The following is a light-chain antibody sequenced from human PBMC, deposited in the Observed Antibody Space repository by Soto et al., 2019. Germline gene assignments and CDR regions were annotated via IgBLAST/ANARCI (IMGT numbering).Light chain of an antibody. J-gene: IGKJ5*01. V-gene: IGKV1-39*01. CDR2: AAS. Sequence: GARCDITCRASQRMYTELNWYQQRPGEAPKVLIYAASTLQDGIPSRFNGSRSGTDFTLTITGLPPEDFATYYCQHRSSTIPIARGTRL. CDR1: QRMYTE. CDR3: QHRSSTIP.